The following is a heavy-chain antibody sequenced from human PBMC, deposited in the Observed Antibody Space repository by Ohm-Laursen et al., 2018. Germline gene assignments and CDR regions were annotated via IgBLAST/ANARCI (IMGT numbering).Heavy chain of an antibody. Sequence: SLRLSCAASGFTFSSYGMHWVRLAPGKGLEWVAVISYDGSNKYYADSVKGRFTISRDNSKNTLYLQMNSLRAEDTAVYYCARGVPYYYDSSGYDYWGQGTLVTVSS. CDR1: GFTFSSYG. CDR2: ISYDGSNK. J-gene: IGHJ4*02. V-gene: IGHV3-30*03. CDR3: ARGVPYYYDSSGYDY. D-gene: IGHD3-22*01.